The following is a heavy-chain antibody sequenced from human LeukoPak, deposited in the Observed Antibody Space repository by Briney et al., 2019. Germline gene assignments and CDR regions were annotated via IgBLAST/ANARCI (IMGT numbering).Heavy chain of an antibody. CDR1: GFTFSSYS. CDR3: ARGLTGTTH. Sequence: GGSLRLSXAASGFTFSSYSMNWVRQAPGKGLEWVSVIYSGGSTYYADSVKGRFTISRDNSKNTLYLQMNSLRAEDTAVYYCARGLTGTTHWGQGTLVTVSS. CDR2: IYSGGST. D-gene: IGHD1-7*01. V-gene: IGHV3-53*01. J-gene: IGHJ4*02.